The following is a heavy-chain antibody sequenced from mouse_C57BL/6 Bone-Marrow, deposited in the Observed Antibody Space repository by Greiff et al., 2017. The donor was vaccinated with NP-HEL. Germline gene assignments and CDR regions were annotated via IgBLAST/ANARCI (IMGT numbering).Heavy chain of an antibody. J-gene: IGHJ2*01. CDR2: IYPGSGST. CDR1: GYTFTSYW. CDR3: ARLTTVVAPFDY. D-gene: IGHD1-1*01. Sequence: QVQLQQPGAELVKPGASVKMSCKASGYTFTSYWITWVKQRPGQGLEWIGDIYPGSGSTKYNEKFKSKATLTVDTSSSTAYMQLSSLTSEDSAVYYCARLTTVVAPFDYWGQGTTLTVSS. V-gene: IGHV1-55*01.